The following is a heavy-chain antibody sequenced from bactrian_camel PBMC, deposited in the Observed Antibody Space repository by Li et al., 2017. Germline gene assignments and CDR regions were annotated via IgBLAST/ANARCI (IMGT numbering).Heavy chain of an antibody. CDR1: GFQFMHQ. CDR2: IYSDDSNT. Sequence: VQLVESGGGLVQPGGSLRLSCAASGFQFMHQMTWVRQAPGKGLEWVSSIYSDDSNTWYADSVKGRFTISRDNTKKTVYLQMNSLKSEDTALYYCATEGVGYWGQGTQVTVS. V-gene: IGHV3S6*01. CDR3: ATEGVGY. J-gene: IGHJ6*01.